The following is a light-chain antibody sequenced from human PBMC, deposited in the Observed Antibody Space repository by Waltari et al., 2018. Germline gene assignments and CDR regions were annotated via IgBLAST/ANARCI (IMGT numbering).Light chain of an antibody. V-gene: IGLV2-14*03. J-gene: IGLJ3*02. CDR2: DVS. CDR1: GSDIGHYNY. CDR3: SSYTTSTTWV. Sequence: QSALPQPASVSGSPGQSITISCTGTGSDIGHYNYVSWYQQYPGTVPKLMIYDVSDRPSGVSDRFSGSKSGNTASLTISGLQAEDEADYYCSSYTTSTTWVFGGGTKLTVL.